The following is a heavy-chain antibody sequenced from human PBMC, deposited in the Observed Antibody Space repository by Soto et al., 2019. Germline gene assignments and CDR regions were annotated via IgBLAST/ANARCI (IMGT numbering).Heavy chain of an antibody. CDR1: GIMSSGYG. D-gene: IGHD6-25*01. Sequence: QEQVVQSGPAMKEPGSSVKVSCRASGIMSSGYGFSWVRQAPGQGLEWVGMINPILDSTHYAQKLQGRVSLSVDKSTDTAYLEVTSLRLEDTAIYFCATMKRARLDSWGRGTVVTVSS. J-gene: IGHJ4*02. CDR3: ATMKRARLDS. V-gene: IGHV1-69*09. CDR2: INPILDST.